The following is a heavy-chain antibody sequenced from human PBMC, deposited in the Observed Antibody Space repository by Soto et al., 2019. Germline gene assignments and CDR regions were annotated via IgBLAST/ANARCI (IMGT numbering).Heavy chain of an antibody. Sequence: ASVEVSCKVSGYTITELSMHSVRQAPGKGLEWMGGFDPENGGTIYAQKFQGRVTMTRDTSASTAYMELSSLRSEDTAVYYCARVKLLRSSYYYYYMDVWGKGTTVTVSS. D-gene: IGHD1-7*01. J-gene: IGHJ6*03. CDR1: GYTITELS. CDR3: ARVKLLRSSYYYYYMDV. V-gene: IGHV1-24*01. CDR2: FDPENGGT.